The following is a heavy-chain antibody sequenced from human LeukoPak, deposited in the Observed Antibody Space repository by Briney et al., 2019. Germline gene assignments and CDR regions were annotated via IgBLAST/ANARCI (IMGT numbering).Heavy chain of an antibody. CDR1: GSSFSSYW. Sequence: GGSVRLSCAASGSSFSSYWMSWVRQAPGKGLEWVAIIKQDGSERYYVDSVKGRFTISRDNSRNSLYLQMDILRAEDTAVYYCATDNVYCSRTSCYQTFDYWGQGTLVTVPS. CDR2: IKQDGSER. CDR3: ATDNVYCSRTSCYQTFDY. D-gene: IGHD2-2*01. V-gene: IGHV3-7*01. J-gene: IGHJ4*02.